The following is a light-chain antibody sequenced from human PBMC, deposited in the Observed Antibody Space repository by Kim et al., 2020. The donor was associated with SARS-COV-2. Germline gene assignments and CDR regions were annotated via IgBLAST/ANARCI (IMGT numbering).Light chain of an antibody. CDR2: QDS. Sequence: VSPGQTASITCSGDKLGDKYACWYQQKPGQSPVLVIYQDSKRPSGIPERFSGSNSGNTATLTISGTQAMDEADYYCQAWDSSTVVFGGGTQLTV. J-gene: IGLJ2*01. V-gene: IGLV3-1*01. CDR3: QAWDSSTVV. CDR1: KLGDKY.